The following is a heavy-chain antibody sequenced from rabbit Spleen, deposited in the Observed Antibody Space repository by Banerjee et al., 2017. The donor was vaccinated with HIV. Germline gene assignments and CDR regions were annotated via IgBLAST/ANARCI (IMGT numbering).Heavy chain of an antibody. CDR1: GFSFSSSYC. V-gene: IGHV1S45*01. CDR3: ARGGASGADYYVGAFDP. CDR2: INTGSGSA. J-gene: IGHJ2*01. D-gene: IGHD1-1*01. Sequence: QEQLVESGGGLVQPEGSLTLTCTASGFSFSSSYCMSWVRQAPGKGLEWIACINTGSGSAYYASWAKGRFTISKTSSTTVTLQMTSLTAADTATYFCARGGASGADYYVGAFDPWGQGTLVTVS.